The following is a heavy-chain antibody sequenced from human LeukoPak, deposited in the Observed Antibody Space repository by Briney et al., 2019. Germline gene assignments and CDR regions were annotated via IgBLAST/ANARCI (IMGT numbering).Heavy chain of an antibody. CDR2: ISSSGSTI. CDR1: GFTFSDYY. V-gene: IGHV3-11*04. CDR3: AREDKVDTAMEFYFDY. Sequence: PGGSLRLSCAASGFTFSDYYMSWIRQAPGKGLEWVSYISSSGSTIYYADSVKGRFTISRDNAENSLYLQMNSLRAEDTAVYYCAREDKVDTAMEFYFDYWGQGTLVTVSS. D-gene: IGHD5-18*01. J-gene: IGHJ4*02.